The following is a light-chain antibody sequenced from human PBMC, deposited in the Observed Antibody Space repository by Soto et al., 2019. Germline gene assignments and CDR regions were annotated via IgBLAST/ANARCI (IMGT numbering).Light chain of an antibody. CDR3: QQYYDTPYT. CDR2: WAS. CDR1: QSILYNSNNKHS. Sequence: DIVMTQSPDSLAVSLGERATINCKSSQSILYNSNNKHSLAWYQHKLGQPPQLLIYWASTRESGVPDRFSGSGSGTDFTLTISSLQAEDVAVYYCQQYYDTPYTFGQGTKLEIK. V-gene: IGKV4-1*01. J-gene: IGKJ2*01.